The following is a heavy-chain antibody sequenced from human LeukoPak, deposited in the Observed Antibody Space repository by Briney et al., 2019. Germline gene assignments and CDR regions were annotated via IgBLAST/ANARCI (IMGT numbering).Heavy chain of an antibody. Sequence: GGSLRLSCAASGFTFSSYAMHWVRQAPGKGLEWVAAISYDGSNKYYADSVKGRFTISRDNSKNTLYLQMNSLRAEDTAVYYCARDLLPGIAVAGAFDYWGQGTLVTVSS. J-gene: IGHJ4*02. V-gene: IGHV3-30-3*01. D-gene: IGHD6-19*01. CDR1: GFTFSSYA. CDR3: ARDLLPGIAVAGAFDY. CDR2: ISYDGSNK.